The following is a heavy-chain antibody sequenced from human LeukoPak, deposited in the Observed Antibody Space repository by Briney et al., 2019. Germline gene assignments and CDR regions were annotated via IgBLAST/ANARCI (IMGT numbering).Heavy chain of an antibody. V-gene: IGHV3-30*18. Sequence: PGGSLRLSCAASGFTFSSYGMHWVRQAPGKGLEWVAVISYDGSNKYYADSVKGRFTISRDNSKNTLYLQMNSLRAEDTAVYYCAKSWDGDYYYYGMDVWGQGTTVTVSS. CDR2: ISYDGSNK. J-gene: IGHJ6*02. CDR1: GFTFSSYG. CDR3: AKSWDGDYYYYGMDV. D-gene: IGHD4-17*01.